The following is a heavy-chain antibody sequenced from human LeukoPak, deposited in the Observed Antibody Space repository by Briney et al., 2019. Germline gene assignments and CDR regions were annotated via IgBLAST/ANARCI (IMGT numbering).Heavy chain of an antibody. CDR3: ARGSLLRYFDWPD. Sequence: PGGSLRLSCAASGFSVTSNHMSWVRQAPGKGMEWVSVIYGTSTTYYADSVNGRFTISRDDSKNTVSLQMNSLRAEDTAVYYCARGSLLRYFDWPDWGQGTQVTVSS. CDR1: GFSVTSNH. J-gene: IGHJ4*02. CDR2: IYGTSTT. V-gene: IGHV3-53*01. D-gene: IGHD3-9*01.